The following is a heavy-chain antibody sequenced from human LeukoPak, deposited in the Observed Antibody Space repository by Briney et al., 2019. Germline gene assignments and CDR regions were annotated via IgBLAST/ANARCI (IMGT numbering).Heavy chain of an antibody. CDR2: IYYSGSS. V-gene: IGHV4-31*03. CDR3: ARVPYRSNWGWFDP. J-gene: IGHJ5*02. CDR1: GGSINNGGYY. Sequence: SETLSLTCTVSGGSINNGGYYWSWIRQHPGKGLEWIGYIYYSGSSYYNPSLRSRVTISVDTSKNHFSLKLSSVTAADTAVYFCARVPYRSNWGWFDPWGQGTLVTVSS. D-gene: IGHD6-13*01.